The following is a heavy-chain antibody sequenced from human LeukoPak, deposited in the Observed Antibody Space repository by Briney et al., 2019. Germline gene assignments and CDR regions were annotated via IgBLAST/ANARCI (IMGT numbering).Heavy chain of an antibody. Sequence: SETLSLTCTVSGGSISSYYWSWIRQPPGKGLEWIGYIYYSGSTNYNPSLKSRVTISVDTSKNQFSLKLSSVTAADTAVYYCAREIPEAAAPDYWGQGTLVTVSS. CDR1: GGSISSYY. D-gene: IGHD6-13*01. J-gene: IGHJ4*02. CDR3: AREIPEAAAPDY. V-gene: IGHV4-59*01. CDR2: IYYSGST.